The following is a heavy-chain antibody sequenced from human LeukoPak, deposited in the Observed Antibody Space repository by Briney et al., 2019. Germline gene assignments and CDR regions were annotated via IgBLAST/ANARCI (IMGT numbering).Heavy chain of an antibody. J-gene: IGHJ4*02. CDR3: TRGRGGTIVRGYIDY. D-gene: IGHD3-10*01. CDR1: GYTFINYD. CDR2: MNSNSGNT. Sequence: ASVKVSCKASGYTFINYDIMWVRQATGQGLEWMGWMNSNSGNTGYAQKFQGRVTMTRDTSMSTAYMELSSLRFEDTAVYYCTRGRGGTIVRGYIDYLGQGTLVTVSS. V-gene: IGHV1-8*01.